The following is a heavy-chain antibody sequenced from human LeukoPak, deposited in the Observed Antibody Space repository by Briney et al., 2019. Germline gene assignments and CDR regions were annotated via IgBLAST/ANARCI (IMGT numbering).Heavy chain of an antibody. J-gene: IGHJ5*02. D-gene: IGHD6-13*01. Sequence: GGSLRLSCVASGFTVSSNSMSWVRQAPGKGLEWVAVIANDESNEIYADSVKGRFTISRDNSKNTLYLQMNSLRDEDTAVYYCARAAAVSGAFRDNWFDPWGQGTLVTVSS. CDR3: ARAAAVSGAFRDNWFDP. CDR2: IANDESNE. V-gene: IGHV3-30-3*01. CDR1: GFTVSSNS.